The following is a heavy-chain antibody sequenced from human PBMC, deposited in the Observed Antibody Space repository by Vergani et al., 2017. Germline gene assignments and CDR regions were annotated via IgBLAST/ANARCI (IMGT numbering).Heavy chain of an antibody. V-gene: IGHV4-31*03. CDR1: GGSLNTGGYY. J-gene: IGHJ5*02. CDR3: ARGSLFGGFDP. D-gene: IGHD3-10*01. CDR2: ICYTGST. Sequence: QVQLQESGPGLVKPSQTLSLTCTVSGGSLNTGGYYWNWIRQHPGKGLEWIGHICYTGSTSYSPSLQNRATISLDTSKNQFSLRLSSVTAADTAIYYCARGSLFGGFDPWGQGTLVTVSS.